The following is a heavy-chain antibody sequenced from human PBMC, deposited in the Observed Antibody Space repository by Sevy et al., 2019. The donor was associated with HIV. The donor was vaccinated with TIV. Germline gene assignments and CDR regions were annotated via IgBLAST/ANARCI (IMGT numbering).Heavy chain of an antibody. CDR3: TTEGAD. CDR2: IRSKGDGGTT. CDR1: GFTFSDAW. J-gene: IGHJ4*02. V-gene: IGHV3-15*01. Sequence: GGSLRLSCAASGFTFSDAWLSWVRQVPGKGLEWVGRIRSKGDGGTTDYAAPVKGRFTITRDDSKNMRYVQMNSLKTEDTGVYYCTTEGADWGQGTLVTVSS.